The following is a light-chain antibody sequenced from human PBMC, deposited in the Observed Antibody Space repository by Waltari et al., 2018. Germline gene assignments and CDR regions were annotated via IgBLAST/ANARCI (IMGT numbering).Light chain of an antibody. CDR2: DIF. J-gene: IGLJ3*02. CDR1: GSAY. CDR3: CSFEGTWV. Sequence: QSALTQPHSVSGSVGESVTISCTGTGSAYVSWYQQLPGKAPKLLIYDIFQRPPGVPDRFFGSKSGNSASLTVSGLQTEDEADYYCCSFEGTWVFGGGTKLTVL. V-gene: IGLV2-11*01.